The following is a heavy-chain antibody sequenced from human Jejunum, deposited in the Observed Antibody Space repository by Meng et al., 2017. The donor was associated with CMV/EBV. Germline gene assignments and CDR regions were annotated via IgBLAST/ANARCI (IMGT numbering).Heavy chain of an antibody. CDR3: ATGGGNYGRTYAEY. Sequence: ASGFTFRTYAMSWVRQVPGKGLEWVSAIRNSGGDRYYADSVKGRFSISRDNSRSTLYLHMDSLRAEDTAVYYCATGGGNYGRTYAEYWGRGTLVTVSS. J-gene: IGHJ4*02. D-gene: IGHD4-17*01. CDR2: IRNSGGDR. V-gene: IGHV3-23*01. CDR1: GFTFRTYA.